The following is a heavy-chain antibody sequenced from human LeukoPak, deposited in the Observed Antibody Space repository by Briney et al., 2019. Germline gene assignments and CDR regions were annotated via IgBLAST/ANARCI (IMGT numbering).Heavy chain of an antibody. CDR1: GFTFSNYA. Sequence: GGSLRLSCAASGFTFSNYAMSWVRQAPGKGGEWGSVISGSGGNTYSADSVKGRFTISRDNSKNPLYLQMNSLRAEDTAAYYCARERGSSGGNTNGYFDYWGQGALVTVSS. D-gene: IGHD4-23*01. CDR3: ARERGSSGGNTNGYFDY. J-gene: IGHJ4*02. V-gene: IGHV3-23*01. CDR2: ISGSGGNT.